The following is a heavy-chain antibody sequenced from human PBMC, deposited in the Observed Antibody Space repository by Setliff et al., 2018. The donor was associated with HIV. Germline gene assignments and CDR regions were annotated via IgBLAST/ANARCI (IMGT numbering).Heavy chain of an antibody. CDR2: IKEDGSET. J-gene: IGHJ4*02. CDR1: GLTSSNYW. CDR3: ARVGKDGYNYNYFDY. Sequence: LRLSCAASGLTSSNYWMAWVRQAPGKGLEWVANIKEDGSETFYVDSVKGRFTMSRDNAKNLVYLEMNSLRAEDTAVYYCARVGKDGYNYNYFDYWGQGTLVTVSS. D-gene: IGHD5-12*01. V-gene: IGHV3-7*03.